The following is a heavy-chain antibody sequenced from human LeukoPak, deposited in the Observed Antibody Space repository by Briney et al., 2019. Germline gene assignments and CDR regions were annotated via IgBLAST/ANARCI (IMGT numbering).Heavy chain of an antibody. V-gene: IGHV3-66*02. CDR2: IYNGGST. J-gene: IGHJ4*02. D-gene: IGHD3-10*01. Sequence: GGSLRLSCAASGFTVSSNYMRWVRQAPGKGLEWVSVIYNGGSTYYADSVKGRFTISRDNSKNTLYLQMNSLRAEDTAVYYCARGLLWFGELIGFDYWGQGTLVTVSS. CDR3: ARGLLWFGELIGFDY. CDR1: GFTVSSNY.